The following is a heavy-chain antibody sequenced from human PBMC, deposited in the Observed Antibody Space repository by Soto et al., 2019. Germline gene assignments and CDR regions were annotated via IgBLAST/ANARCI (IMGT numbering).Heavy chain of an antibody. Sequence: GASVKVSCKASGYTFTGYYMHWVRQAPGQGLEWMGWINPNSGGTNYAQKFQGWVTMTRDTSISTVYMELSRLRSDDTAVCYCARTAPDRQLRYFDWLVYGMDVWGQGTTVTVSS. V-gene: IGHV1-2*04. CDR3: ARTAPDRQLRYFDWLVYGMDV. J-gene: IGHJ6*02. CDR1: GYTFTGYY. D-gene: IGHD3-9*01. CDR2: INPNSGGT.